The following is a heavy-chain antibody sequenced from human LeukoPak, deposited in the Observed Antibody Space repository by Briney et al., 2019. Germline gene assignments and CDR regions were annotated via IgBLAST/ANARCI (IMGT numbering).Heavy chain of an antibody. Sequence: GGSLRLSCAASGLSFSVYAMTWVRQAPGKGLQWVSSITGPRLTTFYSDSVRGRFTISRDNSKNTVYLQMTGLSAEDTAIYYCAKEQYTAGRKKPHAVHDYWGPGALVTVSS. J-gene: IGHJ4*02. CDR1: GLSFSVYA. V-gene: IGHV3-23*01. CDR2: ITGPRLTT. D-gene: IGHD2-8*02. CDR3: AKEQYTAGRKKPHAVHDY.